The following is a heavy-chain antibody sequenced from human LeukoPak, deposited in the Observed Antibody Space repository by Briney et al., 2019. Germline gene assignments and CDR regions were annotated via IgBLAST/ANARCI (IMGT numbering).Heavy chain of an antibody. CDR2: FDPEDGET. J-gene: IGHJ4*02. D-gene: IGHD3-3*01. V-gene: IGHV1-24*01. CDR3: ARIGVLEWFTPSYYFDY. CDR1: GYTLTELS. Sequence: ASVKVSCKVSGYTLTELSMHWVRQAPGKGLEWMGGFDPEDGETIYAQKFQGRVTMTEDTSTDTAYMELSSLRSDDTAVYYCARIGVLEWFTPSYYFDYWGQGTLVTVSS.